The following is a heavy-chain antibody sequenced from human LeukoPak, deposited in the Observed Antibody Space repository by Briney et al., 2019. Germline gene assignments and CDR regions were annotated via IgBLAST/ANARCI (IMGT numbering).Heavy chain of an antibody. Sequence: SETLSLTCTVSGFSISTYSWSWIRQPPGKGLEWVGYIYSSGGTDHNPSLKSRVTMSVDTSTNQLSLKLNSGTAADTAVYYCARAKRWENDAFDIWGQGTLVTVAS. CDR3: ARAKRWENDAFDI. CDR1: GFSISTYS. J-gene: IGHJ3*02. CDR2: IYSSGGT. D-gene: IGHD1-26*01. V-gene: IGHV4-59*01.